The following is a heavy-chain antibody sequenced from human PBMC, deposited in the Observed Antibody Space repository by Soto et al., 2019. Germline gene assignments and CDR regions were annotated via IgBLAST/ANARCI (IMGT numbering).Heavy chain of an antibody. CDR2: IKQDGSEK. V-gene: IGHV3-7*01. J-gene: IGHJ6*02. CDR1: GFTFSSYW. D-gene: IGHD3-16*01. CDR3: ARDRQPWGYYYYGMDV. Sequence: GGSLRLSCAVSGFTFSSYWMSWVRQAPGKGLEWVAYIKQDGSEKYYVDSVKGRFTISRDNAKNSLCLQMNSLRAEDTAVYYCARDRQPWGYYYYGMDVWGQGTTVTVSS.